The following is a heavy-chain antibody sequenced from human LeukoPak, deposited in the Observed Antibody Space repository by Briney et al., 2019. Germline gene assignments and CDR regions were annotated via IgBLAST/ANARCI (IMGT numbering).Heavy chain of an antibody. CDR2: INHSGST. CDR1: GGSFSGYY. CDR3: ARSSGYYHEYFHH. J-gene: IGHJ1*01. V-gene: IGHV4-34*01. Sequence: PSETLSLTCAVYGGSFSGYYWSWIRQPPGKGLEWIGEINHSGSTNYNPSLKSRVTISVDTSKNQFSLKLTSVTAADTAVYYCARSSGYYHEYFHHWGQGTLVTVSS. D-gene: IGHD3-22*01.